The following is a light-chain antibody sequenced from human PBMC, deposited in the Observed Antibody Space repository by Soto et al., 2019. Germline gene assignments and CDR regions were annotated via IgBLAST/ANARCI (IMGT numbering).Light chain of an antibody. CDR3: CSYAGSYTFYV. J-gene: IGLJ1*01. Sequence: QSVLTQPRSVSGSPGQSVTISCTGTSGDVGGYNYVSWYQQHPGKAPKLIIYDVTRRPSGVPDRFSGSKSGNTASLTISGLQAEDEADYYCCSYAGSYTFYVFGTETKVTVL. CDR2: DVT. CDR1: SGDVGGYNY. V-gene: IGLV2-11*01.